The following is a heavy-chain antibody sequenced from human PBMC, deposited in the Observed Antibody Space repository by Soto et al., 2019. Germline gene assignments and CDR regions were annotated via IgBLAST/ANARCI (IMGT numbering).Heavy chain of an antibody. CDR2: IYPSDSDT. D-gene: IGHD2-21*01. Sequence: PRESLKISCEGSGYNFASHWIGWVRQMPGKGLEWMVIIYPSDSDTRYSPSFQGQVTISADKSISTAYLQWSSLKASDSPMYYCDRSKEYTAAIVFDYWGLGTLVTVSS. V-gene: IGHV5-51*01. CDR1: GYNFASHW. CDR3: DRSKEYTAAIVFDY. J-gene: IGHJ4*02.